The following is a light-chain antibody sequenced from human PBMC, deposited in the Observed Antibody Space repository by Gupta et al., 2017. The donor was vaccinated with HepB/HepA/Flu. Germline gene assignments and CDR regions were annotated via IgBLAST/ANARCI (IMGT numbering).Light chain of an antibody. J-gene: IGKJ1*01. CDR3: HQYYSTPWT. Sequence: IVMTQSPDSLAVSLGARATINCKSSQSVLYSPNNKRHLAWYQQKPGQPPKLLIYWASTRESGVPDRFSGSGSGTDFTLTISNLQAEDVAVYYCHQYYSTPWTFGQGTKVEVK. CDR2: WAS. CDR1: QSVLYSPNNKRH. V-gene: IGKV4-1*01.